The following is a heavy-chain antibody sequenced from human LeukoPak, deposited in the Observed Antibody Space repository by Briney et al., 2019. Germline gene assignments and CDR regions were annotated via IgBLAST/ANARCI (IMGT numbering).Heavy chain of an antibody. Sequence: ASVKVSCKASGYTFTSYYMHWVRQAPGQGLEWMGIINPSGGSTSYAQKFQGRVTMTRDMSTGTVYMELSSLRSEDTAVYYCAKDVRSKGYFDLWGRGTLVTVSS. CDR3: AKDVRSKGYFDL. CDR1: GYTFTSYY. J-gene: IGHJ2*01. CDR2: INPSGGST. D-gene: IGHD4-17*01. V-gene: IGHV1-46*01.